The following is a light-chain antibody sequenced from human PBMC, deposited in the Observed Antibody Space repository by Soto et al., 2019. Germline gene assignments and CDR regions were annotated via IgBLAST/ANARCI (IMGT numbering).Light chain of an antibody. CDR1: QSVSSN. J-gene: IGKJ3*01. Sequence: EIVMTQSPATLSVSPGERATLSCRASQSVSSNLAWYQQKPGQAPRLLIYGASTRATGIPGRFSGSGSGTEFTLTISSLQSEDFAVYYCQQYDNCPRTFGPGTKVDI. CDR2: GAS. V-gene: IGKV3-15*01. CDR3: QQYDNCPRT.